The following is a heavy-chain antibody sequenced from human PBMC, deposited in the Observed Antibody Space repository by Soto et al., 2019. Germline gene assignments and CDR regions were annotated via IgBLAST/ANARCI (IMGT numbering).Heavy chain of an antibody. CDR2: IDPSDSYT. J-gene: IGHJ3*02. Sequence: ESLKISCQGSLSMVTSYWISWVRQMPGKGLEWMGRIDPSDSYTNYRPSFQGHVTISADKSVSTAYLQWSSLTASDTAMYYCARRGYGGYGGGDAFDIWGQGTMVTVSS. CDR1: LSMVTSYW. CDR3: ARRGYGGYGGGDAFDI. D-gene: IGHD5-12*01. V-gene: IGHV5-10-1*01.